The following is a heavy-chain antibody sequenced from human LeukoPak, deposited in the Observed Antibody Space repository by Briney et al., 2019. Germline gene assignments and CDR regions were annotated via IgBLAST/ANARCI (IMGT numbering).Heavy chain of an antibody. J-gene: IGHJ4*02. Sequence: GGSLRLSCAASGFTFSSYWMHWVRQAPGKGLVWVSRINSDGSSTSYADSVKGRFTISRDNAKNTLYLQMNSLRAEDTAVYYCARNPYCGGDCYSGPGYFDYWGQGTLVTVSS. D-gene: IGHD2-21*02. V-gene: IGHV3-74*01. CDR3: ARNPYCGGDCYSGPGYFDY. CDR2: INSDGSST. CDR1: GFTFSSYW.